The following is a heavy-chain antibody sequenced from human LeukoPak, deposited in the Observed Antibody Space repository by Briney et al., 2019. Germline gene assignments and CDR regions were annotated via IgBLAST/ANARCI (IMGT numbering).Heavy chain of an antibody. CDR3: AKDSVGGQNWFDP. D-gene: IGHD2-15*01. J-gene: IGHJ5*02. V-gene: IGHV3-30*02. CDR1: GFTFSSFA. Sequence: GGSLRLSCAASGFTFSSFAMHWVRQSSGKGLEWVAFIRYDGSHQYYADSVKGRVTISRDNSKNTLYLQMNSLRPEDTAVYYCAKDSVGGQNWFDPWGQGTLVTVSS. CDR2: IRYDGSHQ.